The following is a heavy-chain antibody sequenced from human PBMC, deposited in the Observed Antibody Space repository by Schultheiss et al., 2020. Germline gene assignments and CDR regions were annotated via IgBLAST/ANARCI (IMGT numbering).Heavy chain of an antibody. Sequence: GGSLRLSCAASEFTFSSYWMHWVRQPPGQGLVWVSRISSDGYKTIYADSVKGRFTISRDNAKNTLYLQMNSLRAEDTAVYYCAKGSYYDYIGGSYRSDLDVWGKGTTVTVSS. CDR3: AKGSYYDYIGGSYRSDLDV. V-gene: IGHV3-74*01. D-gene: IGHD3-16*02. J-gene: IGHJ6*04. CDR1: EFTFSSYW. CDR2: ISSDGYKT.